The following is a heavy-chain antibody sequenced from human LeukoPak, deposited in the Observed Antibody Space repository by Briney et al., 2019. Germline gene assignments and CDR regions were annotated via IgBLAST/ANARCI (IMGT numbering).Heavy chain of an antibody. CDR3: ARDFFDGHGYYYGMDV. CDR2: MNPTSGKA. V-gene: IGHV1-8*01. J-gene: IGHJ6*02. D-gene: IGHD2-8*01. CDR1: GYTFTNYD. Sequence: GASVKVSCKASGYTFTNYDVNWVRQATGQGLEWMGWMNPTSGKAGFAXXFQGXVSMTRNISISTAYMELSSLRSEDTAVYYCARDFFDGHGYYYGMDVWGQGTTVTVSS.